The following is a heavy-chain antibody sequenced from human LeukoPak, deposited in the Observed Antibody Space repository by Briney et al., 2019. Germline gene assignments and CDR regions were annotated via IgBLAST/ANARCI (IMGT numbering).Heavy chain of an antibody. CDR3: AKEALPSKYCSGGSCYSGNDY. CDR1: GFTFSSYG. V-gene: IGHV3-30*18. CDR2: ISYDGGNK. Sequence: GRSLRLSCAASGFTFSSYGMHWVRQAPGKGLEWVAVISYDGGNKYYADSVKGRFTISRDNSKNTLYLQMNSLRAEDTAVYYCAKEALPSKYCSGGSCYSGNDYWGQGTLVTVSS. J-gene: IGHJ4*02. D-gene: IGHD2-15*01.